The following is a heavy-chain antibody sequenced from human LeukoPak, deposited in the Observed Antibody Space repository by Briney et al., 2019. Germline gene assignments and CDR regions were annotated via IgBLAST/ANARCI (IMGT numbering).Heavy chain of an antibody. Sequence: SESLSPTCTVSGGSITSYYWSWIWHPPGKGLEWIGYIYYSGSTNYNPSPKRRATLSVDKSKIQLSLKRSSVTSADTAVYYCARVRMVRGVGYGMDIWGKGTTGTASS. J-gene: IGHJ6*01. CDR2: IYYSGST. D-gene: IGHD3-10*01. CDR1: GGSITSYY. CDR3: ARVRMVRGVGYGMDI. V-gene: IGHV4-59*01.